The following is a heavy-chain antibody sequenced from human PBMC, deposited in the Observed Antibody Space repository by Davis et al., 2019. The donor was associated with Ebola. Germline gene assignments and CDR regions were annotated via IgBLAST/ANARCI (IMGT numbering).Heavy chain of an antibody. CDR1: GGTFSSYA. V-gene: IGHV1-69*13. CDR3: AAKGDAVTYGMDV. CDR2: IIPIFGTA. D-gene: IGHD4-17*01. Sequence: SVKVSCKASGGTFSSYAISWVRQAPGQGLEWMGGIIPIFGTANYAQKFQGRVTITEDESTSTAYMELSSLRSEDTAVYYCAAKGDAVTYGMDVWGQGTTVTVSS. J-gene: IGHJ6*02.